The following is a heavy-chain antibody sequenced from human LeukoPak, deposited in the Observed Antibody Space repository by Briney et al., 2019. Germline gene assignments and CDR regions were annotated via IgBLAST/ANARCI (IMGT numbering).Heavy chain of an antibody. D-gene: IGHD3-10*01. CDR2: INSDGSST. CDR3: ARDNSGSYYAFDY. V-gene: IGHV3-74*01. Sequence: QPGGSLRLSCAASGFTFSTYWMHWVRQAPGKGLVWVSRINSDGSSTSYADSVKGRFTISRDNAKNTLYLHTNSLSAEDTAVYYCARDNSGSYYAFDYWGQGTLVTASS. J-gene: IGHJ4*02. CDR1: GFTFSTYW.